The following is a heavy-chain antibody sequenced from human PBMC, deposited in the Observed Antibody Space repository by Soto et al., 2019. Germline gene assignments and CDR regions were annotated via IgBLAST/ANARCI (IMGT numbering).Heavy chain of an antibody. J-gene: IGHJ6*02. CDR3: ATVANYDFWSGSATDGMDV. CDR2: FDPEDGET. Sequence: ASVKVSCKVSGYTLTELSMHWVRQAPGKGLEWLGGFDPEDGETIYAQKFQGRVTMTEDTSTDTAYMELSSLRSEDTAVYYCATVANYDFWSGSATDGMDVWGQGTTVTVSS. D-gene: IGHD3-3*01. V-gene: IGHV1-24*01. CDR1: GYTLTELS.